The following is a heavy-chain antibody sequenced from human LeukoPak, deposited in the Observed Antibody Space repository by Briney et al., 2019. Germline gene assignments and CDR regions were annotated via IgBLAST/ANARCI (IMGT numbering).Heavy chain of an antibody. Sequence: GGALQISCKGSGYRFTSYWIGWVRQMPGKGLEWMGIIYPGDSDTRYSPSFQGQVTISADKSISTAYLQWSSLKASDTAMYYCARQGGSSGYYSFDYWGQGTLVTVSS. D-gene: IGHD3-22*01. CDR1: GYRFTSYW. CDR2: IYPGDSDT. J-gene: IGHJ4*02. CDR3: ARQGGSSGYYSFDY. V-gene: IGHV5-51*01.